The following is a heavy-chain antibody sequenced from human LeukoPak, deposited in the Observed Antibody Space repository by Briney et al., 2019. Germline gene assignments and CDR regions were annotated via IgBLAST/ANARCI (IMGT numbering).Heavy chain of an antibody. V-gene: IGHV1-46*01. CDR3: ARGRGVHDSHTYDYFED. D-gene: IGHD3-22*01. CDR2: INPAGGST. CDR1: GYTFTSYY. J-gene: IGHJ4*02. Sequence: ASVKVSCKASGYTFTSYYIHWVRQTPGQGLEWMGIINPAGGSTTYAQKFQGSRLTLTRDTSTSTVYMELSSLRSEDTAVYYCARGRGVHDSHTYDYFEDWGQGSLVTVSS.